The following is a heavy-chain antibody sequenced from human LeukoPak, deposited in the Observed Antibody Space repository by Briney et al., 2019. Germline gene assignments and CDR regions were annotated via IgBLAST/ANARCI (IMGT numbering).Heavy chain of an antibody. CDR3: ARDLAMTTVTTFRY. V-gene: IGHV3-23*01. D-gene: IGHD4-17*01. CDR1: GFTFSSYA. CDR2: ISGSGGST. Sequence: GGSLRLSCAASGFTFSSYAMSWVRQAPGKGLEWVSAISGSGGSTYYADSVKGRFTISRDNSKNTLYLQMNSLRAEDTAVYYCARDLAMTTVTTFRYWGQGTLVTVSS. J-gene: IGHJ4*02.